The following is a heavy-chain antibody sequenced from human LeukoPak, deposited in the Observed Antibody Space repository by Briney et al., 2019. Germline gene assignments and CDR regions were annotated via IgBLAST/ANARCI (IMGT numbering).Heavy chain of an antibody. Sequence: SETLSLTCTVSGYSISSGYYWGWIRQPPGKGLEWIGSIYHSGNTYYSPSLKSRVTISVDTSKNQFSLKLSSVTAADTAVYHCARDWHTGEDAFYIWGQGTMVTVSS. J-gene: IGHJ3*02. CDR3: ARDWHTGEDAFYI. CDR2: IYHSGNT. D-gene: IGHD3-16*01. V-gene: IGHV4-38-2*02. CDR1: GYSISSGYY.